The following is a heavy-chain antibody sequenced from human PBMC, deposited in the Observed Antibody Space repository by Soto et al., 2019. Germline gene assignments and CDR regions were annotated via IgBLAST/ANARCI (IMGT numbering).Heavy chain of an antibody. CDR2: ISYDGSNK. D-gene: IGHD4-17*01. J-gene: IGHJ4*02. CDR1: GVTFSSYA. CDR3: ARGGLRPY. V-gene: IGHV3-30-3*01. Sequence: ALSLSCAGAGVTFSSYAMHWVRQAPGKGLEWVAVISYDGSNKYYADSVKGRFTISRDNSKNTLYLQMNSLRAEDTAVYYCARGGLRPYWGQGTLVTVSS.